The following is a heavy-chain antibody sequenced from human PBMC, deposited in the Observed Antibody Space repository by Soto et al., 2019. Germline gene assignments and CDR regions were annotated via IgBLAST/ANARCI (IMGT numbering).Heavy chain of an antibody. CDR3: ARDLLWFGELLYAYYYYGMDV. J-gene: IGHJ6*02. V-gene: IGHV1-46*01. CDR1: GYTFTSYY. D-gene: IGHD3-10*01. CDR2: INPSGGST. Sequence: GASVKVSCKASGYTFTSYYMHWVRQAPGQGLEWMGIINPSGGSTSYAQKFQGRVTMTRDTSTSTAYMELSSLRSEDTAVYYCARDLLWFGELLYAYYYYGMDVWGQGTTVTVSS.